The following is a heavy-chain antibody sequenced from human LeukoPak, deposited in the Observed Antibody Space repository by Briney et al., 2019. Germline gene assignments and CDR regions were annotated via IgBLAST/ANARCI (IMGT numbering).Heavy chain of an antibody. CDR1: GITFSTYA. CDR2: ISSSSGTI. Sequence: GGSLRLSCAASGITFSTYAMNWVRQAPGKGPEWLSYISSSSGTIYCADSVKGRFTISRDNAKNSLYLQMTSLRDEDTAVYYCATGGSQYSGAWFDYWGQGTLVTVSS. V-gene: IGHV3-48*02. J-gene: IGHJ5*01. CDR3: ATGGSQYSGAWFDY. D-gene: IGHD6-19*01.